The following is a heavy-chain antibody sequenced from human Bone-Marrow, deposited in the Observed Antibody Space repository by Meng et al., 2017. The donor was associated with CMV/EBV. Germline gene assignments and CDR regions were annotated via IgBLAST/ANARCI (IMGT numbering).Heavy chain of an antibody. Sequence: GGSLRLSCAASGFTFSSYSMNWVRQAPGKGLEWVSCISSSSSYKFYADSVKGRFTISRDNAKNSLYLQINRLRAEDTAVYYCASSGGSSWYVGTHYYYGMDVWGQGTKVTVSS. J-gene: IGHJ6*02. V-gene: IGHV3-21*01. CDR3: ASSGGSSWYVGTHYYYGMDV. CDR2: ISSSSSYK. CDR1: GFTFSSYS. D-gene: IGHD6-13*01.